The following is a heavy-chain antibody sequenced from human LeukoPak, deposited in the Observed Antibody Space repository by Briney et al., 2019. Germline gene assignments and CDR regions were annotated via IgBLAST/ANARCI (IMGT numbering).Heavy chain of an antibody. J-gene: IGHJ2*01. CDR2: ISGCGGST. V-gene: IGHV3-23*01. Sequence: PGWSLRLSCVASGCTFSRYAMSWLRQAPGRGLEGVSAISGCGGSTIYEESVKGRFTISRDNYKNTLYIQMNSLRAEDRAVYYWAKDIVLMVYAIQNWYFGTGGRGPRVTVS. CDR1: GCTFSRYA. D-gene: IGHD2-8*01. CDR3: AKDIVLMVYAIQNWYFGT.